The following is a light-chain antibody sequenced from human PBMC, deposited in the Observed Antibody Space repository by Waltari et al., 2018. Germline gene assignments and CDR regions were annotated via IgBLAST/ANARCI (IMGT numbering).Light chain of an antibody. Sequence: YQKPPGTAPKLLDYRNSGRPSGVPVPFSGSKAGTSASLAISGRQSEDEADYDWAAWDDSLNGQVFGGGAKLTVL. J-gene: IGLJ2*01. CDR3: AAWDDSLNGQV. V-gene: IGLV1-44*01. CDR2: RNS.